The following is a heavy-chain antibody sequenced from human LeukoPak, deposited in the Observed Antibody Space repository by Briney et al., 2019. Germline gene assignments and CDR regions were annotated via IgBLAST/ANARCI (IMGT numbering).Heavy chain of an antibody. CDR1: GFTFISYA. CDR2: ISGSGGST. CDR3: ARGQEYYYDSSAYSKFDY. V-gene: IGHV3-23*01. Sequence: GGSLRLSCAASGFTFISYAMSWVRQAPGKGLEWVSAISGSGGSTYYADSVKGRFTISRDNSKNTLYLQMNSLRAEDTALYYCARGQEYYYDSSAYSKFDYWGQGTLVTVSS. J-gene: IGHJ4*02. D-gene: IGHD3-22*01.